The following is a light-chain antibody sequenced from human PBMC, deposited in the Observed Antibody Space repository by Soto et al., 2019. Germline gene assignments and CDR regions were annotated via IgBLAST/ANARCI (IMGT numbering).Light chain of an antibody. CDR2: EVT. V-gene: IGLV2-14*01. Sequence: QSALTQPASVSGSPGQSITISCTGTSSDVGGYNYVSWYQQHPGKAPKLMIYEVTNRPSGVSNRFSGSKSGNTASLTISGFQAVDEADYYCSSYTSSSTLVFGEGTKLTVL. CDR3: SSYTSSSTLV. J-gene: IGLJ3*02. CDR1: SSDVGGYNY.